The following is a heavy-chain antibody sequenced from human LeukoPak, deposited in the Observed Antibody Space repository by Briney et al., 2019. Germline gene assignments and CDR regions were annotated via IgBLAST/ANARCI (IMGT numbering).Heavy chain of an antibody. V-gene: IGHV3-30-3*01. CDR2: ISYDGSNK. D-gene: IGHD1-26*01. CDR1: GFTFSSYA. CDR3: AKGELLSTFDY. J-gene: IGHJ4*02. Sequence: GGSLRLSCAASGFTFSSYAMHWVRQAPGKGLEWVAVISYDGSNKYYADSVKGRFTISRDNSKNTLYLQMNSLRAEDTAVYYCAKGELLSTFDYWGQGTLVTVSS.